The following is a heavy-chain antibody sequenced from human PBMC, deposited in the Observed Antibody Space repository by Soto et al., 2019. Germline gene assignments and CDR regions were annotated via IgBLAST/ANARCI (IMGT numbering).Heavy chain of an antibody. V-gene: IGHV5-51*01. Sequence: GESLKISCKGSGYSFTSYWIGWVRQMPGKGLEWMGIIYPGDSDTRYSPSFQGQVTISADKSISTAYLQWSSLKASDTAMYYCGRLAEAATGHTDFDFWGQGTLVTVSS. CDR1: GYSFTSYW. D-gene: IGHD2-15*01. CDR2: IYPGDSDT. J-gene: IGHJ4*02. CDR3: GRLAEAATGHTDFDF.